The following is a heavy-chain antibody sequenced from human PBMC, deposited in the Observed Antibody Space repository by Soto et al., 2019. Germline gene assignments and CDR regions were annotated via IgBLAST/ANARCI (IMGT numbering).Heavy chain of an antibody. J-gene: IGHJ5*02. D-gene: IGHD3-22*01. Sequence: KTSETLSLTCTVSGGSISSYYWSWIRQPPGKGLEWIGYIYYSGSTNYNPSLKSRVTISVDTSKNHFSLKLSSVTAADTAVYYCARHKTTMLTVVSAFDPWGQGTRVTVSS. CDR3: ARHKTTMLTVVSAFDP. CDR1: GGSISSYY. CDR2: IYYSGST. V-gene: IGHV4-59*08.